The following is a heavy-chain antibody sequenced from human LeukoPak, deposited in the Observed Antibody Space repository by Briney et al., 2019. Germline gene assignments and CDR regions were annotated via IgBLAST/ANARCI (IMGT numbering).Heavy chain of an antibody. Sequence: TLSLTCTVSGGSISSGGYYWSWIRQHPGKGLEWIGYIYYSGSTYYNPSLKSRVTISVDTSKNQFSLKLSSVTAADTAVYYCARGTRGGDSYYFDYWGQGTLVTVSS. CDR1: GGSISSGGYY. CDR2: IYYSGST. V-gene: IGHV4-31*03. D-gene: IGHD4-23*01. J-gene: IGHJ4*02. CDR3: ARGTRGGDSYYFDY.